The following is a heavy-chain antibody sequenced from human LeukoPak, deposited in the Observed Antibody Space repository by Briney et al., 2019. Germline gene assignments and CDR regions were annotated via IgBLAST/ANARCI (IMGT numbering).Heavy chain of an antibody. V-gene: IGHV3-48*01. J-gene: IGHJ4*02. D-gene: IGHD2-8*01. CDR3: ARDVVLMVYAIMDY. Sequence: GGSLRLSCAASGFTVSSNYMSWVRQAPGKGLEWVSYISSSSSTIYYADSVKGRFTISRDNAKNSLYLQMNSLRAEDTAVYYCARDVVLMVYAIMDYWGQGTLVTVSS. CDR2: ISSSSSTI. CDR1: GFTVSSNY.